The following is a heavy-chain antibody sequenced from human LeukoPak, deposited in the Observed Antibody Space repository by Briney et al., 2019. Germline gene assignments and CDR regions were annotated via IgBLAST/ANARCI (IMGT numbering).Heavy chain of an antibody. V-gene: IGHV3-30-3*01. CDR3: ARDDYGAY. CDR2: ISYDGSNK. Sequence: GGSLRLSCAASGFTFSSYAMHWVRQAPGKGLEWVAVISYDGSNKYYADSVKGRFTISRDNSKNTLYLQMNSLRAEDTAVYYCARDDYGAYWGQGTLVTVSS. J-gene: IGHJ4*02. CDR1: GFTFSSYA.